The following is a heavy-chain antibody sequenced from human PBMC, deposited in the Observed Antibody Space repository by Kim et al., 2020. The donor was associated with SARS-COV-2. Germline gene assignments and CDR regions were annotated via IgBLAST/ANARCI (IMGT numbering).Heavy chain of an antibody. CDR3: ATEVSNSGFDDY. CDR2: IRWDGTKT. D-gene: IGHD1-26*01. J-gene: IGHJ4*01. Sequence: GGSLRLSCVASGFTFSTSPMGWVRQAPGKGLEWVARIRWDGTKTYYADSVKGRVTMSSDKSKNMLYLHMNSLRVEDTAVYYCATEVSNSGFDDY. CDR1: GFTFSTSP. V-gene: IGHV3-23*01.